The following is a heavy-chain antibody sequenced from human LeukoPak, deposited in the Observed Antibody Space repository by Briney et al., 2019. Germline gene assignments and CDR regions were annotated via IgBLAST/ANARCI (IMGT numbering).Heavy chain of an antibody. D-gene: IGHD2-8*01. CDR1: GYTFSSYW. CDR2: IYPDDSDT. Sequence: GESLKISCKGSGYTFSSYWIGWVRQMPGKGLEWMGVIYPDDSDTRYSPSFQGQVTISADKSISTAYLQWSSLKASDTAMYYCARLAYCSNDVCYSNYYYSMDVWGKGTTVTVSS. V-gene: IGHV5-51*01. CDR3: ARLAYCSNDVCYSNYYYSMDV. J-gene: IGHJ6*03.